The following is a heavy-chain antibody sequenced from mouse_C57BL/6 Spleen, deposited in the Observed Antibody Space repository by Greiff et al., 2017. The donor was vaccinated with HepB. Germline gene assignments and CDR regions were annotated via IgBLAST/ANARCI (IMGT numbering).Heavy chain of an antibody. CDR2: IYPGDGDT. J-gene: IGHJ4*01. Sequence: VQLQQSGPELVKPGASVKISCKASGYAFSSSWMNWVKQRPGKGLEWIGRIYPGDGDTNYNGKFKGKATLTADKSSSTAYMQLSSLTSEDSAVYFCARPLGRGFYYYAMDYWGQGTSVTVSS. CDR3: ARPLGRGFYYYAMDY. V-gene: IGHV1-82*01. D-gene: IGHD4-1*01. CDR1: GYAFSSSW.